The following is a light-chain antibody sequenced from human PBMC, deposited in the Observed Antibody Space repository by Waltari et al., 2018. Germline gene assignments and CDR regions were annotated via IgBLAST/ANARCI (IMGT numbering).Light chain of an antibody. J-gene: IGKJ1*01. CDR1: QSISSW. CDR3: LQYNSFSWT. V-gene: IGKV1-5*03. CDR2: KAS. Sequence: DIQMTQSPSSLSASVGDRVTITCRASQSISSWLAWYQQKPGKAPKLLIYKASSLEGGVPSRFSGSGSGTEFTLTISSLQPDDFATYYCLQYNSFSWTFGQGTKVEIK.